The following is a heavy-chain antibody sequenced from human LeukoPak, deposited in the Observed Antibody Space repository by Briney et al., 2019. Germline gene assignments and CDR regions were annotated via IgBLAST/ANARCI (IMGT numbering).Heavy chain of an antibody. V-gene: IGHV3-21*01. Sequence: GGSLRLSCAASGFTFSSYTFNWVRQAPGKGLEWVASITSTSTYIYYADSVQGRFAVSRDNAKNSLYLQMNSLRAEDTAVFYCVRRGPNNSGLDYWGQGTLVTVSS. J-gene: IGHJ4*02. D-gene: IGHD5-12*01. CDR1: GFTFSSYT. CDR2: ITSTSTYI. CDR3: VRRGPNNSGLDY.